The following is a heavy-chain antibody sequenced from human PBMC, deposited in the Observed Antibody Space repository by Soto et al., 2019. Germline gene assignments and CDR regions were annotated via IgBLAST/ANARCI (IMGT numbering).Heavy chain of an antibody. V-gene: IGHV3-7*05. J-gene: IGHJ6*02. D-gene: IGHD2-2*01. Sequence: GGSLRLSCAASGFTFSSYWMSWVRQAPGKGLEWVANIKQDGSEKYYVDSVKGRFTISRDNAKNSLYLQMNSLRAEDTAVYYCARETRIYCSSTSCPRGYYYYGMDVWGQGTTVTVSS. CDR1: GFTFSSYW. CDR2: IKQDGSEK. CDR3: ARETRIYCSSTSCPRGYYYYGMDV.